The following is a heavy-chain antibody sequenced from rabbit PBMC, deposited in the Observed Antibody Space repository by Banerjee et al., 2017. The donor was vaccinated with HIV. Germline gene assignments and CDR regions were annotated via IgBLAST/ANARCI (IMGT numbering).Heavy chain of an antibody. D-gene: IGHD4-1*01. V-gene: IGHV1S40*01. CDR2: IDVGKSGST. CDR3: ARDLAGVIGWNFDL. J-gene: IGHJ4*01. CDR1: GFSFSSSYD. Sequence: QSLEESGGGLGQPEGSLTLTCTASGFSFSSSYDLCWVRQAPGKGLEWIACIDVGKSGSTYYASWAKGRFTISKTSSTTVTLQMTSLTAADTATYFCARDLAGVIGWNFDLWGQGTLVTVS.